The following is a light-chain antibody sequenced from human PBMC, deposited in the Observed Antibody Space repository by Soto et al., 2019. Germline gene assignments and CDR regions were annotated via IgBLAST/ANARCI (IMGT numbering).Light chain of an antibody. J-gene: IGKJ1*01. Sequence: EIVLTQSPGILSLSPGERATLSCRASQSVSNDFLAWYQQKPGQAPRLLIYGASTRATDVPDRFSGSGSGADFTLPISRLEPEDFAVYYCQQYGSSPPRTFGQGTKVDIK. CDR3: QQYGSSPPRT. V-gene: IGKV3-20*01. CDR2: GAS. CDR1: QSVSNDF.